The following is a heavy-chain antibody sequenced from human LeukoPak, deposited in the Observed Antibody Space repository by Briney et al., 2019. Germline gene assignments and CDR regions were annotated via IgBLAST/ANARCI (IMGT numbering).Heavy chain of an antibody. J-gene: IGHJ4*02. CDR1: GFTFSSNA. D-gene: IGHD4-17*01. CDR2: IGSDSRA. V-gene: IGHV3-23*01. CDR3: AKDPTAVTDFDY. Sequence: PGGSLRLSCAASGFTFSSNAMSWVRQAPGKGLEWVSGIGSDSRAHYADSVEGRFTISRDNSKNMLYLQMNNLRAEDTAVYYCAKDPTAVTDFDYWGQGTLVTVSS.